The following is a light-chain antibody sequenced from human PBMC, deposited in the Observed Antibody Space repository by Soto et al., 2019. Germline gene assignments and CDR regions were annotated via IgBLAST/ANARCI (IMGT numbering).Light chain of an antibody. CDR3: QQYGSSPPIT. Sequence: EIVLTQSPSTLSLSPGERATLSCRASQSVSNSDLAWYQQKPGQTPRLLIYGASRRATGIPDKFGGSGSGTDFTLTISRLEPEDFAVYYCQQYGSSPPITFGQGTRLEIK. CDR2: GAS. V-gene: IGKV3-20*01. CDR1: QSVSNSD. J-gene: IGKJ5*01.